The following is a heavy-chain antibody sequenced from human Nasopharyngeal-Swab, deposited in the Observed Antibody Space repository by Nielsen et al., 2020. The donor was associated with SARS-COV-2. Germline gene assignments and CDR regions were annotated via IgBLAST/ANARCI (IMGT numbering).Heavy chain of an antibody. D-gene: IGHD3-10*01. CDR2: VSGSGYGT. V-gene: IGHV3-23*01. CDR3: ARKDVFAYGVDAFDI. CDR1: GFTFSSYA. Sequence: GESLKISCAASGFTFSSYAMTWVRQAPGKGLEWVSVVSGSGYGTDSADSVEGRFIISRDNAKNTLYLQMNSLRAEDTAVYYCARKDVFAYGVDAFDIWGQGTMVTVSS. J-gene: IGHJ3*02.